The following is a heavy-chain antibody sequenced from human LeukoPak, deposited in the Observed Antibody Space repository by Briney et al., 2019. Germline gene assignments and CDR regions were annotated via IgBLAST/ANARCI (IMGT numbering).Heavy chain of an antibody. CDR2: INRSGST. V-gene: IGHV4-34*01. J-gene: IGHJ3*02. CDR3: ASRLADAFDI. CDR1: GGSFSGYY. Sequence: PETLSLTCAVYGGSFSGYYWSWIRQPPGKGLEWIGEINRSGSTNYNPSLKSRVTISVDTSKNQFSLKLSSVTAADTAVYYCASRLADAFDIWGQGTMVTVSS. D-gene: IGHD6-19*01.